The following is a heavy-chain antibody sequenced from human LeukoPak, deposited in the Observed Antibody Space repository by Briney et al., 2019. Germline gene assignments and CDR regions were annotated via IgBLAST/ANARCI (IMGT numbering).Heavy chain of an antibody. V-gene: IGHV3-20*04. Sequence: GGSLRLSCAASGFTFDDYGMSWVRQAPGKGLEWVSGINWNGGSTGYADSVKGRFTISRDNAKNSLYLQMNSLRAEDTALYYCARDKGARYFDWLDGDYFDYWGQGTLVTVSS. CDR1: GFTFDDYG. CDR3: ARDKGARYFDWLDGDYFDY. J-gene: IGHJ4*02. CDR2: INWNGGST. D-gene: IGHD3-9*01.